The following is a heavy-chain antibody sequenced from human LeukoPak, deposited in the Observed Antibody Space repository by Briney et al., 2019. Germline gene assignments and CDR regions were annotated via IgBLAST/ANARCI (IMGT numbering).Heavy chain of an antibody. CDR2: IYPSGVST. V-gene: IGHV1-46*01. CDR3: ARIGCSKNWFDP. Sequence: ASVKVSCKASGYTFTSYYMHWVLQAPGQGLEWMGIIYPSGVSTSYAQKFQGRVTMTRDTSTSTVYMELSSLRSEDTAVYYCARIGCSKNWFDPWGQGTLVTVSS. J-gene: IGHJ5*02. CDR1: GYTFTSYY. D-gene: IGHD2-2*01.